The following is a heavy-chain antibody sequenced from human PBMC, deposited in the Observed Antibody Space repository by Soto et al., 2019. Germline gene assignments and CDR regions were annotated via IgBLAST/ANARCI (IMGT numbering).Heavy chain of an antibody. Sequence: QVLLVQSGAEVKKPGASLKVSCKASGYTFLTYGLTWVRQAPGEGLEWMGWISSYNGITNYARQFQGRVTMTADTSTNTGYMELRDLRSDDTAVYFCARALLHTLVVPDFDYWGQGTRATVSS. CDR1: GYTFLTYG. V-gene: IGHV1-18*01. CDR2: ISSYNGIT. CDR3: ARALLHTLVVPDFDY. D-gene: IGHD2-8*02. J-gene: IGHJ4*02.